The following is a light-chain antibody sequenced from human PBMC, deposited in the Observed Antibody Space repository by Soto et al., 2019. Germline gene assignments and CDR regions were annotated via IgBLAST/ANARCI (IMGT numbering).Light chain of an antibody. CDR1: QTVSSNH. J-gene: IGKJ5*01. CDR2: GAS. V-gene: IGKV3-20*01. Sequence: EVELTQSPGTLSLSPGERATLSCRASQTVSSNHLIWHQQKPDQAPTLLIYGASSSATGIPDRFRGSACGTDITLTITNLKPEHFAFYYCQHYGSSHHITFGQGTRLEIK. CDR3: QHYGSSHHIT.